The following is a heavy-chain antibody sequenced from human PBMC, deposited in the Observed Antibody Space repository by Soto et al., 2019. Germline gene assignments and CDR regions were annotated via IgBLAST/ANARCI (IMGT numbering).Heavy chain of an antibody. CDR2: FDPEDGET. CDR3: ATVRRRDFWSGYYGNWFDP. D-gene: IGHD3-3*01. Sequence: ASVKISCKVSGYTLTELSMHWVRQAPGKGLEWMGGFDPEDGETIYAQKFQGRVTMTEDTSTDTAYMELSSLRSEDTAVYYCATVRRRDFWSGYYGNWFDPWGQGTLVTVSS. V-gene: IGHV1-24*01. J-gene: IGHJ5*02. CDR1: GYTLTELS.